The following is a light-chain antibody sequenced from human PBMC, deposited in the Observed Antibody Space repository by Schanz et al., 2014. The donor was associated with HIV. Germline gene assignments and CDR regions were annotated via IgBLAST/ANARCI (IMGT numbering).Light chain of an antibody. J-gene: IGLJ1*01. CDR3: SSFTSTSTLV. V-gene: IGLV1-40*01. Sequence: QSVLTQPPSVSGAPGQRVTISCTGSSSNIGAGYDVHWYQQLPGTAPKLLIYGNSNRPSGVPDRFSGSKSGNTASLTISRLQAEDESDYYCSSFTSTSTLVFRTGTKLTVL. CDR1: SSNIGAGYD. CDR2: GNS.